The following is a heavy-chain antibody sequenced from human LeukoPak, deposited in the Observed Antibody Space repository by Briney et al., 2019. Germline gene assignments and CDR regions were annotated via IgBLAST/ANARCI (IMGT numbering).Heavy chain of an antibody. V-gene: IGHV4-61*01. Sequence: SETLSLTCTVSGGSVSSLRYHWMWIRQPPGKGLEYIGNMHHSGSTDYKPSLQSRVAISVDTSNNQFSLTLTSVTAADTAVYYCVGLAEGESGRGSWGQGTLVTVSS. CDR2: MHHSGST. CDR3: VGLAEGESGRGS. CDR1: GGSVSSLRYH. J-gene: IGHJ5*02. D-gene: IGHD3-10*01.